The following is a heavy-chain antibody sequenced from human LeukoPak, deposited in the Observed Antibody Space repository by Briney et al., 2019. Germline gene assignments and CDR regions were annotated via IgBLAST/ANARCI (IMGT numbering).Heavy chain of an antibody. J-gene: IGHJ3*02. V-gene: IGHV4-59*11. CDR1: GGSISSHY. Sequence: PPETLSLTCTVSGGSISSHYWSWIRQPPGKGLEWIGYIYYSGSTNYNPSLKSRVTISVDTSKNQFSLKLSSVTAADTAVYYCARGAGVRFLEWLSSPNSRAFDIWGQGTMVTVSS. CDR2: IYYSGST. D-gene: IGHD3-3*01. CDR3: ARGAGVRFLEWLSSPNSRAFDI.